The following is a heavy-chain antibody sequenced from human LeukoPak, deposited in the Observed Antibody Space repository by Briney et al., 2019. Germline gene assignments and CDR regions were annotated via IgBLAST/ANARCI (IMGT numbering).Heavy chain of an antibody. V-gene: IGHV4-34*01. CDR1: GGSFSGYY. CDR3: ARHRMVLRAFDI. Sequence: PSETLSLTCAVYGGSFSGYYWSWIRQPPGKGLEWIGEINHSGSTNYNPSLKSRVTISVDTSKNQFSLKPSSVTAADTAVYYCARHRMVLRAFDIWGQGTMVTVSS. D-gene: IGHD6-13*01. J-gene: IGHJ3*02. CDR2: INHSGST.